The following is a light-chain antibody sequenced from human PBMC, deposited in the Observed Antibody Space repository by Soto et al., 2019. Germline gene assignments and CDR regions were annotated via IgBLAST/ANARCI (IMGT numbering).Light chain of an antibody. V-gene: IGLV2-23*01. J-gene: IGLJ1*01. CDR3: CSYVGATTYV. CDR2: EGI. CDR1: SSTVGGFNV. Sequence: QSALTQPASVSGSPGQSITISCTGTSSTVGGFNVVSWYQQHPGKAPKVIIYEGIKRRSGVSNRFSGSNSGSTASLTISGLQAEDEADYYCCSYVGATTYVFGTGTKVTVL.